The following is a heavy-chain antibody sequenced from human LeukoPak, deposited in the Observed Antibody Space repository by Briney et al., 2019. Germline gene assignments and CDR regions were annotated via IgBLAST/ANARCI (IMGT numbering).Heavy chain of an antibody. CDR1: GFTFSNYA. Sequence: GGSLRLSCAASGFTFSNYAMSWVRQAPGKGLEWVSTISSGGGSTYSADSVKGRFTISRDNSKNTLYLQMNSLRAEGTAVYYCAKDYRSRVVITTGDYWGQGTLVTVSS. CDR3: AKDYRSRVVITTGDY. J-gene: IGHJ4*02. CDR2: ISSGGGST. V-gene: IGHV3-23*01. D-gene: IGHD3-22*01.